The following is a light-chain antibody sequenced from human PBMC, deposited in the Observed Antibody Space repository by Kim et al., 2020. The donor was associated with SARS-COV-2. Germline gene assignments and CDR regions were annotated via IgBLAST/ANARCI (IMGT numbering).Light chain of an antibody. J-gene: IGKJ2*01. V-gene: IGKV3-20*01. Sequence: EVVLTQSPGTLSLSPGERATLSCRASQSVSSGYLNWYQQKPGQPPRLLIYGVSTRATGIPDRFSGSGSGTDFTLTISRLEPEDFAVYYCQQYGRAPYTFGQGTKLEI. CDR1: QSVSSGY. CDR3: QQYGRAPYT. CDR2: GVS.